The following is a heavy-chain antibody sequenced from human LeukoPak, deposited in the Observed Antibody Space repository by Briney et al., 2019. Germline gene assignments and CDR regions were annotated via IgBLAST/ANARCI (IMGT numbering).Heavy chain of an antibody. J-gene: IGHJ4*02. Sequence: PETLSLTCAVYGGSFSGYYWSWIRQPPGKGLEWIGEINHSGSTNYNPSLKSRVTISVDTSKNQFSLKLSSVTAADTAVYYCARGRAGPFDYWGQGTLVTVSS. CDR1: GGSFSGYY. D-gene: IGHD6-19*01. CDR3: ARGRAGPFDY. V-gene: IGHV4-34*01. CDR2: INHSGST.